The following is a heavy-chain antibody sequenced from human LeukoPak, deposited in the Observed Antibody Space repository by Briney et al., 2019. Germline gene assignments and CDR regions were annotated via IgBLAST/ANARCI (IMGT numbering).Heavy chain of an antibody. CDR1: GYTFTSYY. CDR2: INPSGGST. Sequence: ASVTVSCKASGYTFTSYYMHWVRQAPGQGLEWMGIINPSGGSTSYAQKFQGRVTMTRDTSTSTVYMELSSLRSEDTAVYYCARLSRHYYDSSGYYSYWGQGTLVTVSS. CDR3: ARLSRHYYDSSGYYSY. D-gene: IGHD3-22*01. J-gene: IGHJ4*02. V-gene: IGHV1-46*01.